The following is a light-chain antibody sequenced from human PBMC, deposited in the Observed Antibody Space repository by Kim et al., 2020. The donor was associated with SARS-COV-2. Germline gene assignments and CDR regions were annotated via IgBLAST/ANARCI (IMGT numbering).Light chain of an antibody. Sequence: QSALTQPPSASGSPGQSVTISCTGTSSDVGTYNYVSWYQQHPGKAPKLIIYEVNERPSGVPDRFSGSKSGNTASLTVSGLQTEDEADYYCTSYAGSSIFVVFGGGTKVTVL. CDR3: TSYAGSSIFVV. J-gene: IGLJ2*01. CDR2: EVN. CDR1: SSDVGTYNY. V-gene: IGLV2-8*01.